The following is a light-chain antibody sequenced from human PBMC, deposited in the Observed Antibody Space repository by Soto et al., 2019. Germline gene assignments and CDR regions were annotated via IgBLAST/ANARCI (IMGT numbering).Light chain of an antibody. Sequence: SSPTQPRPMSRAPGQAVPISRTGNRRYVGGYIFVSWYQQHPGKAPKLMIYDVTKRPSGVPDRFSGSKSGNTASLTISGLQAEDEADYYCCSYAGSYTYVFGTGTKVTVL. J-gene: IGLJ1*01. CDR1: RRYVGGYIF. V-gene: IGLV2-11*01. CDR2: DVT. CDR3: CSYAGSYTYV.